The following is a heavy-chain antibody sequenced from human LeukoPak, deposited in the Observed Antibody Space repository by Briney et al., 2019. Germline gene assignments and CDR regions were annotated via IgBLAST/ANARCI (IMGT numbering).Heavy chain of an antibody. J-gene: IGHJ4*02. V-gene: IGHV1-18*01. Sequence: ASVKVSCKASGYTFTTYGISWVRQAPGQGLEWMGWISAYNGNTNYAQKLQGRVTMTTDTSTSTAYMELSRLRSDDTAVYYCARDYYDSSGYQLIDYWGQGTLVTVSS. CDR2: ISAYNGNT. CDR1: GYTFTTYG. D-gene: IGHD3-22*01. CDR3: ARDYYDSSGYQLIDY.